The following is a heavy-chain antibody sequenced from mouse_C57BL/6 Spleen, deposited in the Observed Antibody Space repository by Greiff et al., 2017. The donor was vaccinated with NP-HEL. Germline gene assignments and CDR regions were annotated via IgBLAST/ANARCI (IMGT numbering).Heavy chain of an antibody. Sequence: QVQLQQSGPELVKPGASVKISCKASGYAFSSSWMNWVKQRPGKGLEWIGRIYPGDGDTNYNGKFKGKATLTADKSSSTAYMQLSSLTSEDSAVYFCARWSGHYFDYWGQGTTLTVSS. CDR2: IYPGDGDT. D-gene: IGHD1-3*01. J-gene: IGHJ2*01. CDR1: GYAFSSSW. V-gene: IGHV1-82*01. CDR3: ARWSGHYFDY.